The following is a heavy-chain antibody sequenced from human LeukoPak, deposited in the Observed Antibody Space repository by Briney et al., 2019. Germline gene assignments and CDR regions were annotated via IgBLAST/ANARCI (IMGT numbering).Heavy chain of an antibody. CDR1: GYTFTSYG. Sequence: ASVKVSCKASGYTFTSYGISWVRQAPGQGLEWMGWISAYNGNTNYAQKPQGRVTMTTDTSTSTAYMELRSLRSDDTAVYYCARADSSSWYNWFDPWGQGTLVTVSS. CDR2: ISAYNGNT. CDR3: ARADSSSWYNWFDP. D-gene: IGHD6-13*01. V-gene: IGHV1-18*01. J-gene: IGHJ5*02.